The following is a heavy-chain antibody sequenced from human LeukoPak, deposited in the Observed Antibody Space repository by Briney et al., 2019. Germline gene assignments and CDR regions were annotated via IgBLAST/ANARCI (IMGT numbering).Heavy chain of an antibody. V-gene: IGHV4-34*01. Sequence: SETLSLTCAVYGGSFSGYYWSWIRQPPGKGLEWIGEINHSGSTSYNPSLKSRVTISVDTSKNQFSLKLSSVTAADTAVYYCAAHNYYYYGMDVWGQGTTVTVSS. CDR1: GGSFSGYY. J-gene: IGHJ6*02. CDR2: INHSGST. CDR3: AAHNYYYYGMDV.